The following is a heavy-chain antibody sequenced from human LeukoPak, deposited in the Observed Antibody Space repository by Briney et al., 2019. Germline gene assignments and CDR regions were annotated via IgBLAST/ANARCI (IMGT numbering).Heavy chain of an antibody. Sequence: SETLSLTCTVSSGSISTYYWSWIRQPPGTDLEWLGDINYNGNTNYNPSLQSRVTLSVDTSKNQFSLRLTSVSATDTAVYYCACLSVAHNNYFDYWGQGILVTVSS. V-gene: IGHV4-59*08. J-gene: IGHJ4*02. CDR1: SGSISTYY. CDR2: INYNGNT. CDR3: ACLSVAHNNYFDY. D-gene: IGHD6-19*01.